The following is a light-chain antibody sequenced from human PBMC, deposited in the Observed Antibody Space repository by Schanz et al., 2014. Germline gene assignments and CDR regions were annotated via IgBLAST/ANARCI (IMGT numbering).Light chain of an antibody. CDR1: QSVSSSF. V-gene: IGKV3D-20*02. J-gene: IGKJ4*01. CDR3: QQRSNWPLT. CDR2: GAS. Sequence: EIVLTQSPGTLSLSPGERATLSCRASQSVSSSFLGWYQQKPGQAPRLLMYGASSRATGIPDRFSGSGSGTDFTLTISSLEPEDFAVYYCQQRSNWPLTFGGGTKVEIK.